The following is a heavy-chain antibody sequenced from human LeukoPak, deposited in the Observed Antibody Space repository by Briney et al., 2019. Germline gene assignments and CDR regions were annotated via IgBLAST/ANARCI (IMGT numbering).Heavy chain of an antibody. D-gene: IGHD3-10*01. CDR3: ARARGSAPGYYYYYYMDV. CDR1: GGTFSSYA. V-gene: IGHV1-69*06. Sequence: ASVKVSCKASGGTFSSYAISWVRQAPGQGLEWMGGIIPIFGTANYAQKFQGRVTITADKSTSTAYMELSSLRSEDTAVYYCARARGSAPGYYYYYYMDVWGKGTTVTVSS. CDR2: IIPIFGTA. J-gene: IGHJ6*03.